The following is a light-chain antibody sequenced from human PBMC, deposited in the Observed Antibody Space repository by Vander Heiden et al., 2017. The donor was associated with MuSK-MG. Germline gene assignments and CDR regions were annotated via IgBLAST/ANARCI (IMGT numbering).Light chain of an antibody. CDR1: ESIRRY. CDR2: STA. CDR3: QQSFRSYT. Sequence: DILMTQSPSSLSASVGDRVTTTCRASESIRRYLHWYAYKSGEAPQLLIYSTACLQKGVASRCSGSGSGTDFTLTITALRPEDFATYYWQQSFRSYTFGPGTKVQIK. J-gene: IGKJ2*01. V-gene: IGKV1-39*01.